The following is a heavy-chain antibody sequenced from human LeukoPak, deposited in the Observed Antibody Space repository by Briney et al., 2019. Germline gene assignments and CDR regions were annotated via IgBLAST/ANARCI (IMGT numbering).Heavy chain of an antibody. CDR2: IYYSGST. J-gene: IGHJ4*02. CDR3: ASSTVTTNPPFDY. D-gene: IGHD4-17*01. V-gene: IGHV4-59*01. CDR1: GGSISSYY. Sequence: SETLSLTCTVSGGSISSYYWSWIRQPPGKGLEWTGYIYYSGSTNYNPSLKSRVTISVDTSKNQFSLKLSSVTAADTAVYYCASSTVTTNPPFDYWGQGTLVTVSS.